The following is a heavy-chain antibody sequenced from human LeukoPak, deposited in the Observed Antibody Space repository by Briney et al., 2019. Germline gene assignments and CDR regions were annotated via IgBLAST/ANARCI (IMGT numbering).Heavy chain of an antibody. CDR1: GFTFSSYA. CDR2: ISYDGSNK. J-gene: IGHJ4*02. CDR3: ARSEDIAAAAPD. V-gene: IGHV3-30*04. Sequence: GRSLRLSCAASGFTFSSYAMHWVRQAPGKRLEWVAVISYDGSNKYYADSVKGRFTISRDNSKNTLYLQMNSLRAEDTAVYYCARSEDIAAAAPDWGQGTLVTVSS. D-gene: IGHD6-13*01.